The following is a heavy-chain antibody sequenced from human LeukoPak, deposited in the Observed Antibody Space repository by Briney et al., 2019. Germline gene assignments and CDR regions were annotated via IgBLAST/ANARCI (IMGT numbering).Heavy chain of an antibody. CDR2: ITGGGRST. CDR1: GFTFSNYA. Sequence: GGSLRLSCGASGFTFSNYAMSWVRQAPRKGLEWVSAITGGGRSTYYADSVKGRFTISRDNSKNTLYLQMNSLRTEDTAVYYCAKWGDYDVLTGYYVSDYWGQGTLVTVSS. CDR3: AKWGDYDVLTGYYVSDY. D-gene: IGHD3-9*01. V-gene: IGHV3-23*01. J-gene: IGHJ4*02.